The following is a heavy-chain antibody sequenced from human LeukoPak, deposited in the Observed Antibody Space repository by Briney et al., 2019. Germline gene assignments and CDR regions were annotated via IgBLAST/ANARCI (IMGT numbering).Heavy chain of an antibody. CDR2: IRYNGSNK. D-gene: IGHD3-3*01. V-gene: IGHV3-30*02. Sequence: GGSLRLSCAASGFTFSSYGMHWVRQAPGKGLEWVAFIRYNGSNKYYADSVKGRFTVSRDNSKNTLYLQMNSLRAEDTAVYYCAKPRRGITIFGVLDYWGQGTLVTVSS. CDR1: GFTFSSYG. J-gene: IGHJ4*02. CDR3: AKPRRGITIFGVLDY.